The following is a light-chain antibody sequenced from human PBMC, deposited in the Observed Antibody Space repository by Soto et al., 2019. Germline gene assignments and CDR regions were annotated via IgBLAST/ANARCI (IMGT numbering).Light chain of an antibody. Sequence: QSVLTQPPSASGTPGQRVTISCSGSSSNIGSNTVNWYQQLPGTAPKLLIYNNNQRPSGVPDRFSGSKSGTSASLAISGLQSEDEADYHCAAWDDSLNGVLFGGGTKVTVL. CDR2: NNN. CDR3: AAWDDSLNGVL. CDR1: SSNIGSNT. J-gene: IGLJ2*01. V-gene: IGLV1-44*01.